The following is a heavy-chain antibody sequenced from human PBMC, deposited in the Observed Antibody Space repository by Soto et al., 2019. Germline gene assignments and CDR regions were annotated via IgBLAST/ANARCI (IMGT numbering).Heavy chain of an antibody. V-gene: IGHV1-69*13. CDR1: RGTFSSYA. Sequence: ASVKVSCKASRGTFSSYAMSWVRQAPGQGLEWMGGIIPIFGTANYAQKFQGRVTITADESTSTAYMELSSLRSEDTAVYYCAREHIAAPGYYFDYWGQGTLVTVSS. CDR2: IIPIFGTA. J-gene: IGHJ4*02. D-gene: IGHD6-25*01. CDR3: AREHIAAPGYYFDY.